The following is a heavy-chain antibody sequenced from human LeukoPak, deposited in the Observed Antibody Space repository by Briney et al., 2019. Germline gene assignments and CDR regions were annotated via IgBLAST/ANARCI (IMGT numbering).Heavy chain of an antibody. V-gene: IGHV1-69*13. J-gene: IGHJ5*02. CDR1: GGTFSSYA. D-gene: IGHD6-13*01. CDR3: ARDRRDSSSWFGFNWFDP. CDR2: IIPIFGTA. Sequence: SVKVSCKASGGTFSSYAISWVRQAPGQGLEWMGGIIPIFGTANYAQKFQGRVTITADESTSTAYMEPSSLRSEDTAVYYCARDRRDSSSWFGFNWFDPWGQGTLVTVSS.